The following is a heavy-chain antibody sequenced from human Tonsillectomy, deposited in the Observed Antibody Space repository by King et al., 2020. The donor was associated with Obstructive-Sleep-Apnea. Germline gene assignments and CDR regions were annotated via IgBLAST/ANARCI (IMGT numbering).Heavy chain of an antibody. CDR1: GFTFSSYS. D-gene: IGHD6-13*01. Sequence: VQLVESGGGLVKPGGSLRLSCAASGFTFSSYSMNWVRQAPGKGLEWVSSISSSSSYIYYADSVKGRFTISRDNAKNSLYLQMNSLRAEDTAVYYCARDWREESSSWYAPSDDYGMDVWGQGTTVTVSS. CDR2: ISSSSSYI. CDR3: ARDWREESSSWYAPSDDYGMDV. J-gene: IGHJ6*02. V-gene: IGHV3-21*01.